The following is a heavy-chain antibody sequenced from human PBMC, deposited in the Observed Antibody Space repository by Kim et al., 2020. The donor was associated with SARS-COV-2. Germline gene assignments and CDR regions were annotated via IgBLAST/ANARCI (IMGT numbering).Heavy chain of an antibody. Sequence: GGSLRLSCAASGFTFSSYGMHWVRQAPGKGLEWVAVIWYDGSNKYYADSVKGRFTISRDNSKNTLYLQMNSLRAEDTAVYYCARDQALGSDQWLLPNWYFDLWGRGTLVTVSS. D-gene: IGHD3-22*01. CDR3: ARDQALGSDQWLLPNWYFDL. CDR1: GFTFSSYG. J-gene: IGHJ2*01. V-gene: IGHV3-33*01. CDR2: IWYDGSNK.